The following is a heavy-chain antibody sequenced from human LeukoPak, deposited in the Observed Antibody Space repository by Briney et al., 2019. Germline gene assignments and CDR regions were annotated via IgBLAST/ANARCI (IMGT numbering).Heavy chain of an antibody. D-gene: IGHD3-22*01. Sequence: ASVKVSCKVSGYTFTSYGINWVRQAPGQGLEWMGWITPFNGNTDYAQKFQGRVTMTTDTSTSTAYMELRSLRSDDTAVYYCARDSYDSSGSYFFLKLLDYWGQGTLVAASS. CDR1: GYTFTSYG. V-gene: IGHV1-18*01. CDR3: ARDSYDSSGSYFFLKLLDY. CDR2: ITPFNGNT. J-gene: IGHJ4*02.